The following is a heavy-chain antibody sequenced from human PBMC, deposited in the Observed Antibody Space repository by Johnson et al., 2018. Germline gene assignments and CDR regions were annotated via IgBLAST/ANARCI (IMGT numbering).Heavy chain of an antibody. D-gene: IGHD2-2*01. J-gene: IGHJ6*03. V-gene: IGHV5-51*03. Sequence: EVQLVQSGAEVKKPGESLKISCKGSGYTFTTNWIAWVRQMPGKGLAWMGIIYPGDSDTRYSPSFQGQVTISADKSIRTAYLQWTSLKASDSAMYYCASQYGHYMDVWGKGTTVTVSS. CDR3: ASQYGHYMDV. CDR2: IYPGDSDT. CDR1: GYTFTTNW.